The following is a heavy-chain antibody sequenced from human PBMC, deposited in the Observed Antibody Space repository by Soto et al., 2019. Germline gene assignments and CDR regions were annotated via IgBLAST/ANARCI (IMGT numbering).Heavy chain of an antibody. Sequence: SVKVSCKASGGTFSSYAISWVRQAPGQGLEWMGGIIPIFGTANYAQKFQGRVTVTADESTSTAYMELSSLRSEDTAVYYCAGSSPPPYYGMDVWGQGTTVTVSS. CDR2: IIPIFGTA. J-gene: IGHJ6*02. CDR3: AGSSPPPYYGMDV. D-gene: IGHD2-2*01. V-gene: IGHV1-69*13. CDR1: GGTFSSYA.